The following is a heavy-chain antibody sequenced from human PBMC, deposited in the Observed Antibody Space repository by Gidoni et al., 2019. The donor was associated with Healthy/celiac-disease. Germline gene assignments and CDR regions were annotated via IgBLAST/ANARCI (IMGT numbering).Heavy chain of an antibody. D-gene: IGHD3-22*01. J-gene: IGHJ4*02. CDR2: INPSGGST. V-gene: IGHV1-46*01. CDR1: GYTFTSYY. Sequence: QVQLVQSGAEVKKPGASVKVSCKASGYTFTSYYMHGVRQAPGQGLEWMGIINPSGGSTSYAQKFQGRVTMTRDTSTSTVYMELSSLRSEDTAVYYCARDGTEFRDYYDSSGYGSSLFDYWGQGTLVTVSS. CDR3: ARDGTEFRDYYDSSGYGSSLFDY.